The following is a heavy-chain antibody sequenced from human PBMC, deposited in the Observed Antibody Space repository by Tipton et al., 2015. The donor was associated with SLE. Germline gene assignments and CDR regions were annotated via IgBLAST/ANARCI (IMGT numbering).Heavy chain of an antibody. V-gene: IGHV3-33*08. CDR1: GFTFSSYA. CDR3: ARDADVTSHYSLFDY. CDR2: LWSDGKNE. J-gene: IGHJ4*01. D-gene: IGHD3-9*01. Sequence: SLRLSCAASGFTFSSYALHWVRQAPGKGPEWVAVLWSDGKNEYYVDSVKGRFTVSRDNSRNTLYLQMNSLRAEDTAVYYCARDADVTSHYSLFDYWGHGTLVTVSS.